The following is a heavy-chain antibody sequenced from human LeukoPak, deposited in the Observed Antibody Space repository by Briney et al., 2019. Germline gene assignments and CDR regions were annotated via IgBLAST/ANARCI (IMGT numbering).Heavy chain of an antibody. CDR1: GYGFITYW. Sequence: ESLKISCKASGYGFITYWITWVRQMPGKGLEWIGGIDPSDSYVNNSPSFQGHVTISVDKSITTAYLQWSSLKASDTAIYYCARLKYGTSSGYYDYWGQGTLVTVSS. CDR2: IDPSDSYV. J-gene: IGHJ4*02. CDR3: ARLKYGTSSGYYDY. V-gene: IGHV5-10-1*01. D-gene: IGHD2-2*01.